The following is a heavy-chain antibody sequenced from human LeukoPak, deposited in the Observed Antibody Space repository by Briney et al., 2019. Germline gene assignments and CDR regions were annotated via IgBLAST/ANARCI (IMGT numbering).Heavy chain of an antibody. J-gene: IGHJ4*02. D-gene: IGHD1-26*01. Sequence: PSETLSLTCTVSGGSISSYYWSWIRQPPGKGLEWIGYIYYSGSTNYNPSLKSRVTISVDTSKNQFSLKLSSVTAADTAVYYCARHRALVGAPFDWGQGTLVTVSS. V-gene: IGHV4-59*08. CDR2: IYYSGST. CDR3: ARHRALVGAPFD. CDR1: GGSISSYY.